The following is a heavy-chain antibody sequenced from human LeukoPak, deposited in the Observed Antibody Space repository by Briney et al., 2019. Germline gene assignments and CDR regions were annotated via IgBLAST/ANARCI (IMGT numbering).Heavy chain of an antibody. V-gene: IGHV4-4*07. Sequence: PSETLSLTCTVSGGSIRTYYWSWIRQPAGKGLEWIGRIHSSGTTHYNPSLRSRVTLSIDTSKNQFSLKLSSVTATYTAVYYCGRLNLPAVSGAFDYWGQGTLVTVSS. CDR1: GGSIRTYY. CDR3: GRLNLPAVSGAFDY. CDR2: IHSSGTT. J-gene: IGHJ4*02. D-gene: IGHD2-2*01.